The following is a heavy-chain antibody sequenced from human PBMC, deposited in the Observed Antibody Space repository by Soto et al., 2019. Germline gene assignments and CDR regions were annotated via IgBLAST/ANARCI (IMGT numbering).Heavy chain of an antibody. Sequence: QVHMVEPGGGVVQPGRSLRLSCAASGFTFSSYAMHWVCQAPGKGLERVAVISYDGSNKYYADSVNVRFTISRDNSETTLQLQRNSLRAEDTAVYYCAREGDFYGSNVYYYYGMDVWGKGINVTVSS. CDR2: ISYDGSNK. D-gene: IGHD3-16*01. CDR3: AREGDFYGSNVYYYYGMDV. V-gene: IGHV3-30-3*01. J-gene: IGHJ6*04. CDR1: GFTFSSYA.